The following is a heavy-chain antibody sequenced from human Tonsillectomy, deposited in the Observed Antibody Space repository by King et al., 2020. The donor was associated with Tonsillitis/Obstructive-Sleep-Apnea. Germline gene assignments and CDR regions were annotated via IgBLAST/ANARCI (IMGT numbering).Heavy chain of an antibody. D-gene: IGHD3-22*01. V-gene: IGHV2-70*11. CDR3: ARSYYHDSSGYFHFYF. J-gene: IGHJ4*02. CDR2: IGWNDDK. Sequence: VTLKESGPALVKPTQTLTLTCTFSGFSLSTSGMCVSWIRQPPGKAREWLVHIGWNDDKYFSTSGKTRLTIYKDTNKNQVDLTMTNMDPVDTANYYCARSYYHDSSGYFHFYFWGQGTLVTVSS. CDR1: GFSLSTSGMC.